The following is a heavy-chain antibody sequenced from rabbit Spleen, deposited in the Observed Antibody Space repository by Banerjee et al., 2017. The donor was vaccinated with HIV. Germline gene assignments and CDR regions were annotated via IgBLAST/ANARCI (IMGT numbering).Heavy chain of an antibody. J-gene: IGHJ4*01. Sequence: QEQLVESGGGLVQPGTSLTLTCTASGFSLTSSYDMCWVRQAPGKGLEWVGCIYTGNDKTYYASWAKGRFTISKPSSTTVTLRMTSLTVADTATYFCTRDSGSGPYIDGYFNLWGPGTGHRL. CDR3: TRDSGSGPYIDGYFNL. V-gene: IGHV1S45*01. D-gene: IGHD1-1*01. CDR2: IYTGNDKT. CDR1: GFSLTSSYD.